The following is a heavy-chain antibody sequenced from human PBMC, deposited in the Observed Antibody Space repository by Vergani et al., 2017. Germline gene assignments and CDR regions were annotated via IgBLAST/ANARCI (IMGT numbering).Heavy chain of an antibody. Sequence: QVQLVESGGGVVQPGRSLRLSCEASGFTFNSYGMHWVRQAPGKGLEWVAVIWSDGSNKYYADSVKGRFTISRDNSKNTVYLQMNSLRAEDTAVYYCARESPFYSYGDYDDFDYWGQGTLVTVSS. D-gene: IGHD4-17*01. CDR1: GFTFNSYG. V-gene: IGHV3-33*01. CDR2: IWSDGSNK. J-gene: IGHJ4*02. CDR3: ARESPFYSYGDYDDFDY.